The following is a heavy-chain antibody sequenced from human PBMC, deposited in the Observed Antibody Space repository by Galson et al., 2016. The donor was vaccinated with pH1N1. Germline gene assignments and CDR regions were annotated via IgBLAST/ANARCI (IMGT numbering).Heavy chain of an antibody. CDR2: IKQDGSEI. V-gene: IGHV3-7*03. CDR1: GFSFSDYW. D-gene: IGHD3-10*01. Sequence: SLRLSCAASGFSFSDYWISWVRQAPGKGLEWVANIKQDGSEIYYVDSVKGRCTISRDNAKNSVSLQMNSLRAEDTALYYCAKDRDYYGSGPTDYWGQGTLVTVSS. J-gene: IGHJ4*02. CDR3: AKDRDYYGSGPTDY.